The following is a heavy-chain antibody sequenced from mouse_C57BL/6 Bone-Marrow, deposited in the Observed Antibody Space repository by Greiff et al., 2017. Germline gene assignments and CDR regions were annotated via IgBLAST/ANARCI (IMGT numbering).Heavy chain of an antibody. V-gene: IGHV1-82*01. CDR1: GYAFSSSW. CDR2: IYPGDGDT. J-gene: IGHJ4*01. Sequence: VQLQQSGPELVKPGASVKISCKASGYAFSSSWMNWVKQRPGKGREWIGRIYPGDGDTNYNGKFKGKATLTADKSSSTAYMQLSSLTSEDSAVYFCASYAMDYWGQRTSVTVSS. CDR3: ASYAMDY.